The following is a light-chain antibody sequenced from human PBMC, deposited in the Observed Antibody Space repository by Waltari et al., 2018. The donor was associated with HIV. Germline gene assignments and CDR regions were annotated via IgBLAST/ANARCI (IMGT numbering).Light chain of an antibody. CDR2: EVS. J-gene: IGLJ3*02. CDR3: ASHTCSNVV. Sequence: QSALTQPASVSGSPGQSMTISCTGINSDIGGYNSVSWYQQHPGKAPKLMIYEVSERPSGVAVRFSRSKSGNTAALTISGLQAEDEGDYYCASHTCSNVVFGGGTKLTVL. V-gene: IGLV2-14*01. CDR1: NSDIGGYNS.